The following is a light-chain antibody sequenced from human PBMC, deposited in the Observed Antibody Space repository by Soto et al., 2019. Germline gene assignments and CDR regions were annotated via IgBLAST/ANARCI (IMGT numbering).Light chain of an antibody. J-gene: IGKJ1*01. CDR3: QQYNSYSWT. Sequence: DIQMTQSPSTLSASVGDRVTITCRASQSISSWLAWYQQKPGKAPRLLIYAASSLKSGVPSRFSGSGSGTEFTLTISSLQPDDFATYYCQQYNSYSWTFGQGTKLEIK. V-gene: IGKV1-5*01. CDR1: QSISSW. CDR2: AAS.